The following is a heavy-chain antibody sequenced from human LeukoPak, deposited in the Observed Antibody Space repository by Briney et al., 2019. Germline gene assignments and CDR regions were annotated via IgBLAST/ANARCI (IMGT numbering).Heavy chain of an antibody. CDR2: MNPNSGNT. V-gene: IGHV1-8*01. Sequence: GASVKVSCKASGYTFTSYDINWVRQATGQGLEWMGWMNPNSGNTGYAQKFQGRVTMTRNTSISTAYMELSSLRSEDTAVYYCARVYCSGGSCYSYPLDYWGQGTLVTVSS. CDR1: GYTFTSYD. J-gene: IGHJ4*02. CDR3: ARVYCSGGSCYSYPLDY. D-gene: IGHD2-15*01.